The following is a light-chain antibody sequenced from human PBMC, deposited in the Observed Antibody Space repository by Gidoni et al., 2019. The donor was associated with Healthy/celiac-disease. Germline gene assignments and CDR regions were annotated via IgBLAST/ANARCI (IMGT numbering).Light chain of an antibody. CDR2: DAS. CDR3: QQRSNWPLT. Sequence: EIVLTQSPATLSLSPGERATLSCRASQSVSSYLALYQQKPGQAPRLLIYDASHRATGIPARFSGSGSGTYFTLTISSLEPEDFAVYYCQQRSNWPLTFGGXTKVEIK. V-gene: IGKV3-11*01. CDR1: QSVSSY. J-gene: IGKJ4*01.